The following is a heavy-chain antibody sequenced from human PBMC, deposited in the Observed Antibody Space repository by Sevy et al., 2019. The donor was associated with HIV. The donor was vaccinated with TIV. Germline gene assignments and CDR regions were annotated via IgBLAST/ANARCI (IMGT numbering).Heavy chain of an antibody. CDR1: GFSLDSYW. J-gene: IGHJ4*02. D-gene: IGHD6-13*01. V-gene: IGHV3-7*04. CDR3: VRAIAAHGSF. CDR2: INQDGSVK. Sequence: GGSLRLSCAASGFSLDSYWMSWVRQAPGKGLEWVANINQDGSVKYYVDSVKGRFTISRDIARNLLYLQMNSLRADGTALYYCVRAIAAHGSFWGQGTLVTVSS.